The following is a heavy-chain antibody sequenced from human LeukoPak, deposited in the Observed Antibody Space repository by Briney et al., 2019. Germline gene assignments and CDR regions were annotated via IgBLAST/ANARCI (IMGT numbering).Heavy chain of an antibody. CDR2: IIPILGIA. J-gene: IGHJ4*02. CDR3: ARDSYYYGSSGYYGPFDY. D-gene: IGHD3-22*01. Sequence: SVTVSFKASGGTFSIYAISWVRQAPGQGLEWMGRIIPILGIANYAQKFQGRVTITADESTSTAYMELSSLRSEDTAVYYCARDSYYYGSSGYYGPFDYWGQGTLVTVSS. V-gene: IGHV1-69*04. CDR1: GGTFSIYA.